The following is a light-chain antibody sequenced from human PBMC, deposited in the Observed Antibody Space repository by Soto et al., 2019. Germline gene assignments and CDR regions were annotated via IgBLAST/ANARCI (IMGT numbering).Light chain of an antibody. CDR2: AAS. V-gene: IGKV1-39*01. J-gene: IGKJ4*01. CDR1: QSIRSW. Sequence: IQLPQSPSTLPASVGDRVTVTCRASQSIRSWLAWYQEKPGKAPKLLIYAASSLQSGVPSRFSGSGSGTDFTLTISSLQPEDFATYYCQQSYSTPLTFGGGTNVDI. CDR3: QQSYSTPLT.